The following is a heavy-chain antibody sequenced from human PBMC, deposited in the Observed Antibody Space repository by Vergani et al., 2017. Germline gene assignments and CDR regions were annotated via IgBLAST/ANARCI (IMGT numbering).Heavy chain of an antibody. V-gene: IGHV3-33*01. CDR1: GFTFSSSG. D-gene: IGHD2-2*02. CDR2: IWYDGSNK. Sequence: QVQLVESGGGVVQPGRSLRLSCAASGFTFSSSGMHWVRQAPGKGLEWVAVIWYDGSNKYYADYVKGRITISRDNSKNTLYLQMNSLRAEDTAVYYCARALGYCSSTSCYTLDYWGQGTLVTVSS. CDR3: ARALGYCSSTSCYTLDY. J-gene: IGHJ4*02.